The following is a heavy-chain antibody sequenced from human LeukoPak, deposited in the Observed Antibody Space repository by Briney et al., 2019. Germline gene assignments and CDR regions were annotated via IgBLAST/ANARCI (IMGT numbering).Heavy chain of an antibody. D-gene: IGHD3-3*02. Sequence: GGSLRLSCDASGFTFSSYPMHWVRQAPGKGLEWVTLISPDGNNQEYADSVKGRFTISRDNSKNTLYLQMTSPTTEDTALYYCATGALPIGFLEVVRLGNYFSNYLVVWGKGTMVVVSS. CDR3: ATGALPIGFLEVVRLGNYFSNYLVV. V-gene: IGHV3-30*04. CDR1: GFTFSSYP. J-gene: IGHJ6*03. CDR2: ISPDGNNQ.